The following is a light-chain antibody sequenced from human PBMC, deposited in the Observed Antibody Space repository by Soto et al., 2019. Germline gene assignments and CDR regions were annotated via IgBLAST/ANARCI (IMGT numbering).Light chain of an antibody. Sequence: EIGLTQSPGTLSLSPGERATLSCRASQSVSNNYLAWYQQKPGQATRLLIYGASGRPTGIPDRFSGSGSGTDLILTIRRLEPEDVVVYYCQQYGSAPRTCGQGTKVEIK. CDR1: QSVSNNY. V-gene: IGKV3-20*01. J-gene: IGKJ1*01. CDR2: GAS. CDR3: QQYGSAPRT.